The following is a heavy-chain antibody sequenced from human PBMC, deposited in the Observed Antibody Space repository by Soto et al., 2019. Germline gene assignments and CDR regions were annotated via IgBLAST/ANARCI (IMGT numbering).Heavy chain of an antibody. J-gene: IGHJ4*02. V-gene: IGHV2-5*02. CDR3: AHAGDYDLLTFDH. CDR1: GFSLSSYGMG. D-gene: IGHD4-17*01. Sequence: QTLSLTCGFSGFSLSSYGMGVAWIRQPPGKALEWLALIYWDDDKRYSPSLKDRLAISKDTSSNQVVLTITNMDPGDTATYFCAHAGDYDLLTFDHWGPGTLVTVSS. CDR2: IYWDDDK.